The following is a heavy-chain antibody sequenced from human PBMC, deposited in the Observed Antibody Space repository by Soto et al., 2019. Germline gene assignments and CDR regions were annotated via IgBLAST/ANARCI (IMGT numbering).Heavy chain of an antibody. J-gene: IGHJ4*02. Sequence: ASVKVSCKASGGTFSSYTISWVRQAPGQGLEWMGWISAYNGNTNYAQKLQGRVTMTTDTSTSTAYMELRSLRSDDTAVYYCAREISSGWYFFLNWGQGTLVTVS. V-gene: IGHV1-18*01. D-gene: IGHD6-19*01. CDR1: GGTFSSYT. CDR2: ISAYNGNT. CDR3: AREISSGWYFFLN.